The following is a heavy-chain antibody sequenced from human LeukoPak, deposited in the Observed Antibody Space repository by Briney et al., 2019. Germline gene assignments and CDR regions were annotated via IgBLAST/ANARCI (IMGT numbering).Heavy chain of an antibody. V-gene: IGHV1-2*02. J-gene: IGHJ4*02. D-gene: IGHD2-15*01. Sequence: GASVKVSCTASGYTFTGYYMHWVRQAPGQGLEWMGWINPNSGGTNYAQKFQGRVTMTRDTSISTAYMELSRLRSDDTAVYYCARAGSISAVVVARSDYWGQGTLVTVSS. CDR1: GYTFTGYY. CDR2: INPNSGGT. CDR3: ARAGSISAVVVARSDY.